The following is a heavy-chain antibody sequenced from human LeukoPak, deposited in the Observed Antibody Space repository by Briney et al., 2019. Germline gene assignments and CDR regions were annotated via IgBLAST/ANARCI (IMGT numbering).Heavy chain of an antibody. CDR3: AKGSFIADRLSWFDP. CDR1: GFTFSSYA. CDR2: ISGSGGST. Sequence: GGSLRLSCAASGFTFSSYAMSWVRQAPGKGLEWVSAISGSGGSTYYADSVKGRFTISRDNSKNTLYLQMNSLRAEDTAVYYCAKGSFIADRLSWFDPWGQGTLVTVSS. D-gene: IGHD6-6*01. J-gene: IGHJ5*02. V-gene: IGHV3-23*01.